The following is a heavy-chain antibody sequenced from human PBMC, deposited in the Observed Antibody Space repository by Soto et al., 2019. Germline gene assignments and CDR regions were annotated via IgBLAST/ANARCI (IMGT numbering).Heavy chain of an antibody. CDR1: GFTFSSYG. V-gene: IGHV3-30*03. CDR2: ISYDGSNK. J-gene: IGHJ4*02. Sequence: GGSLRLSCTASGFTFSSYGMHWVRQAPGKGLEWVAVISYDGSNKYYADSVKGRFTISRDNSKNTLYLQMNSLRAEDTAVYYCATPGSGVDYWGQGTLVTVSS. D-gene: IGHD2-15*01. CDR3: ATPGSGVDY.